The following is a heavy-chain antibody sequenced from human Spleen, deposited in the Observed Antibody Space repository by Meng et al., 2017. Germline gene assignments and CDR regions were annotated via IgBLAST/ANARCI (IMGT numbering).Heavy chain of an antibody. CDR1: GGSFRDYY. CDR2: INHSGST. CDR3: ARGRLADMTTVTRQKPQYYFDY. V-gene: IGHV4-34*01. D-gene: IGHD4-17*01. J-gene: IGHJ4*02. Sequence: QVELKQWGAGLLKPSDTLSLTCVVSGGSFRDYYWSWIRQPPGKGLEWIGEINHSGSTNYNPSLESRATISVDTSQNNLSLKLSSVTAADSAVYYCARGRLADMTTVTRQKPQYYFDYWGQGTLVTVSS.